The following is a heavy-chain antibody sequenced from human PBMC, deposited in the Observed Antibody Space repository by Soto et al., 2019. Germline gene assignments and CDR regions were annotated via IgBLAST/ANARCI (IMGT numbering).Heavy chain of an antibody. V-gene: IGHV3-15*07. CDR2: IKSKTDGGTT. CDR1: GFIFSSYG. D-gene: IGHD3-22*01. Sequence: PGGSLRLSCAASGFIFSSYGKHWVRQAPGKGLEWVGRIKSKTDGGTTDYAAPVKGRFTISRDDSKNTLYLQMNSLKTEDTAVYYCTTEKYYYDSSGYYYFDYWGQGTLVTVSS. CDR3: TTEKYYYDSSGYYYFDY. J-gene: IGHJ4*02.